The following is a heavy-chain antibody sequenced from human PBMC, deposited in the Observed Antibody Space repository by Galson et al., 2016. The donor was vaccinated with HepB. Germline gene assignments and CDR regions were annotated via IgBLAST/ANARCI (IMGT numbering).Heavy chain of an antibody. CDR2: ISWNSDTS. J-gene: IGHJ3*02. Sequence: SLRLSCAASGFIFENYAMHWVRQAPGKGLEWVSGISWNSDTSRFADSVEGRFTISRDNAKNSLYLQMDGLRAEDTALYYCAKGFLGGITPNFFDIWGQGTMVTVSS. D-gene: IGHD3-16*01. CDR3: AKGFLGGITPNFFDI. CDR1: GFIFENYA. V-gene: IGHV3-9*01.